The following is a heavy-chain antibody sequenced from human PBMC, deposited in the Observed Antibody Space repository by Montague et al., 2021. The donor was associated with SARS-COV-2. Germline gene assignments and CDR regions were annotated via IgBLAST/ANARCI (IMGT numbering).Heavy chain of an antibody. J-gene: IGHJ2*01. CDR3: ARHRAAAGICYFDL. V-gene: IGHV4-39*01. Sequence: SETLSLTCTVSGGSISSCSYYWGWIRQPPGKGLKWIGSIYYSGSSNYNLTLKSRVTISADTSKSPFSLKLSSVTAADTAVYYCARHRAAAGICYFDLWGRGTLVTVSS. CDR2: IYYSGSS. CDR1: GGSISSCSYY. D-gene: IGHD6-13*01.